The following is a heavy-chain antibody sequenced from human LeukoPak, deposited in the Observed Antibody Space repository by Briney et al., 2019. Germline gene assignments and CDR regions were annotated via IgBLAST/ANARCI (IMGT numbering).Heavy chain of an antibody. V-gene: IGHV3-9*01. D-gene: IGHD3-10*01. CDR3: AKDIGITMVRGVILGAFDI. CDR2: IRWNSGSI. CDR1: GFTFDDYA. Sequence: PGGSLRLSCAASGFTFDDYAMHGVRQAPGKGLEWVSGIRWNSGSIVYADSVKGRFTISRDNAKNSLYLQMNSLRAEDTALYYCAKDIGITMVRGVILGAFDIWGQGTMVTVSS. J-gene: IGHJ3*02.